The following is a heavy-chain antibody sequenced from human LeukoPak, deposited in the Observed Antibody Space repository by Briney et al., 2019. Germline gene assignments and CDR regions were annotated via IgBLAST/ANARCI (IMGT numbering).Heavy chain of an antibody. CDR3: ARSVAYYFDY. J-gene: IGHJ4*02. D-gene: IGHD2-15*01. Sequence: LSLTCTVSGGSISSYYWSWIRQAPGKGLEWVSYISSSGSTIYYADSVKGRFTISRDNAKNSLYLQMNSLRAEDTAVYYCARSVAYYFDYWGQGTLVTVSS. CDR2: ISSSGSTI. V-gene: IGHV3-11*04. CDR1: GGSISSYY.